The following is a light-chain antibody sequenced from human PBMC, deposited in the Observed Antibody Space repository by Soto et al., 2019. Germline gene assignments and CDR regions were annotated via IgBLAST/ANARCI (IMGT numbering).Light chain of an antibody. J-gene: IGKJ4*01. CDR2: VAS. V-gene: IGKV1-39*01. CDR1: QSINIY. Sequence: DIQMTQSPSSLSASVGDSVTITWRASQSINIYLSWYQQKPGKAPKLLINVASTLQGGVPSRFSGSGSGTEFTLAISSLQPEDSATYYCQQSFSTPQTFGGGTKVDNK. CDR3: QQSFSTPQT.